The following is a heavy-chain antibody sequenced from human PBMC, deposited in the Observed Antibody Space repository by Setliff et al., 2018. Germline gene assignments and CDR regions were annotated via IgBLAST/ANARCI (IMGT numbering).Heavy chain of an antibody. CDR2: INAGNGNT. J-gene: IGHJ4*02. Sequence: VASVKVSCKASGYIFTYYAIHWVRQAPGQRLEWMGWINAGNGNTKYSQKFQGRVTITRDTSASTAYMELSSLTSEDTAVYYCARRPYDSSGYFNYWGQGTLVTVSS. CDR3: ARRPYDSSGYFNY. V-gene: IGHV1-3*01. CDR1: GYIFTYYA. D-gene: IGHD3-22*01.